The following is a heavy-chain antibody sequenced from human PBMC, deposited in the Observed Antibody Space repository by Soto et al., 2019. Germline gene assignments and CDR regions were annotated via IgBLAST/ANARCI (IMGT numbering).Heavy chain of an antibody. CDR2: INHSGST. CDR1: GGSFSGYY. J-gene: IGHJ3*02. CDR3: ARGPTVTTAFDI. V-gene: IGHV4-34*01. Sequence: SETLSLTCAVYGGSFSGYYWSWIRQPPGKGLEWIGEINHSGSTNYNPSLKSRVTISVDTSKNQFSLKLSSVTAADTAVYYCARGPTVTTAFDIWGQGTMVTVSS. D-gene: IGHD4-4*01.